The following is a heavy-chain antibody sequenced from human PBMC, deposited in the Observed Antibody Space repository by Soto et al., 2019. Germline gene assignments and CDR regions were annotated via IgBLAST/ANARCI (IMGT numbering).Heavy chain of an antibody. D-gene: IGHD6-19*01. J-gene: IGHJ4*02. Sequence: QVQLVESGGGVVQPGRALRLSCGASGFTFHSYGMHWVRQAPGKGLEWVAVIWYDGSKKYYADSVKGRFTISRDNSKNTLYLQMNSLRAEDTAVYYCARDLSAVAATGYWGQGTLVTVSS. CDR2: IWYDGSKK. CDR3: ARDLSAVAATGY. CDR1: GFTFHSYG. V-gene: IGHV3-33*01.